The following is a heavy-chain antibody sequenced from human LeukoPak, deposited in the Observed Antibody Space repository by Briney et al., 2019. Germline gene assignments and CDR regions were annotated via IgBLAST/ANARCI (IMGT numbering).Heavy chain of an antibody. CDR1: GFTFSSYS. V-gene: IGHV3-21*01. J-gene: IGHJ6*02. CDR2: ISSSSSYI. D-gene: IGHD2-2*01. Sequence: GGSLRLSCAASGFTFSSYSMNWVRQAPGKGLEWVSSISSSSSYIYYADSVKGRFTISRDNAKNSLYLQMNSLRAEDTAVYYCARDGGTSWLYGMDVWGQGTTVTVSS. CDR3: ARDGGTSWLYGMDV.